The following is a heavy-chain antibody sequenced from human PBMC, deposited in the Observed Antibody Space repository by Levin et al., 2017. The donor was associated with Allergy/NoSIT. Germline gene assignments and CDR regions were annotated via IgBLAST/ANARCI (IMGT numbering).Heavy chain of an antibody. CDR3: ARDAYGSSYFDS. D-gene: IGHD6-13*01. CDR1: GGSMRSYY. CDR2: IYYSGST. Sequence: PSETLSLTCSVSGGSMRSYYWSWIRQPPGKGLEWIGYIYYSGSTNYNPSLKSRVTISVDTSKNQFSLKLSSVTAADTAVYYCARDAYGSSYFDSWGQGTLVTVSS. J-gene: IGHJ4*02. V-gene: IGHV4-59*01.